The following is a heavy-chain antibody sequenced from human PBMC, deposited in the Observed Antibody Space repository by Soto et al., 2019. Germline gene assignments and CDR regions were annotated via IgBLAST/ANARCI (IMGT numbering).Heavy chain of an antibody. V-gene: IGHV3-21*01. Sequence: EVQLVESGGGLVKPGGSLRLSCAASGFTFSSYSMNWVRQAPGKGLEWVSSISSSSSYIYYADSVKGRFTISRDNAKNSLYLQMNSLRAEDTDVYYCARAGPYYYGMDVWGQGTTFTVSS. CDR2: ISSSSSYI. CDR3: ARAGPYYYGMDV. J-gene: IGHJ6*02. CDR1: GFTFSSYS.